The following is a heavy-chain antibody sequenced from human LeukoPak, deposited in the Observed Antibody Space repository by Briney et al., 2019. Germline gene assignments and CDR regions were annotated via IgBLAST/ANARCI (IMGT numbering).Heavy chain of an antibody. CDR1: GGSFSGYY. J-gene: IGHJ4*02. Sequence: SETLSLTCAVYGGSFSGYYWSWIRQPPGKGLEWIGEINHSRSTNYNPSLKSRVTISVDTSKNQFSLKLSSVTAADTAVYYCARGPFRITMVRGAFDYWGQGTLVTVSS. CDR3: ARGPFRITMVRGAFDY. V-gene: IGHV4-34*01. D-gene: IGHD3-10*01. CDR2: INHSRST.